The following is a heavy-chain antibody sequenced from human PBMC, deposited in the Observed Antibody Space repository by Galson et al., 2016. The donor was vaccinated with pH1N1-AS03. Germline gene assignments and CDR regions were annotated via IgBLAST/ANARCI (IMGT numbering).Heavy chain of an antibody. CDR3: ERDAPERPVGASFDY. V-gene: IGHV3-48*01. J-gene: IGHJ4*02. CDR1: GFTFTSYS. Sequence: SLRLSCAASGFTFTSYSMNWVRQAPGKGLEWISYIRSSGNTIYYADSVKGRCTISRDNAKNSVYLQMNSLRAEDTAVYYCERDAPERPVGASFDYWGQGTLVIVSS. CDR2: IRSSGNTI. D-gene: IGHD1-1*01.